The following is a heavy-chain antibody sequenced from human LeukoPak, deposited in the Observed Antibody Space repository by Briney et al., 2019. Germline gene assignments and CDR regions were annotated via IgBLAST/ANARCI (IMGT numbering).Heavy chain of an antibody. D-gene: IGHD4-17*01. J-gene: IGHJ1*01. CDR3: ARDMTTATTCYLQH. V-gene: IGHV3-21*01. CDR1: GFTFSSYS. Sequence: GGSLRLSCAASGFTFSSYSMNWIRQAPGKGLEWVSSISSSSNYIYYADSVKGRFTISRDNARNSLYLQMNSLRAEDTAVYYCARDMTTATTCYLQHWGQGTLVTVSS. CDR2: ISSSSNYI.